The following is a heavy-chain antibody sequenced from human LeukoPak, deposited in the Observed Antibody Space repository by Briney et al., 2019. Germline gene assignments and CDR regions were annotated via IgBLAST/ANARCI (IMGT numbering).Heavy chain of an antibody. Sequence: GGSLRLSCAASGFTLARCAMHWVRQAPGKGLEYVSLIYGDGGTTHYADSVKGRFTISRDNSKNTLYLQMGSLRAEDMAVYYCARGYCSSTSCYYYMDVWGKGTTVTVSS. J-gene: IGHJ6*03. V-gene: IGHV3-64*02. CDR2: IYGDGGTT. D-gene: IGHD2-2*01. CDR3: ARGYCSSTSCYYYMDV. CDR1: GFTLARCA.